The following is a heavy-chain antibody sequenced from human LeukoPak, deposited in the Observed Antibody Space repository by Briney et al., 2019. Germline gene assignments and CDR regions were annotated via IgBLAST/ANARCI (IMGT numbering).Heavy chain of an antibody. CDR2: ISPSGDIT. V-gene: IGHV3-23*01. J-gene: IGHJ4*02. CDR1: GFTFSNHG. Sequence: GGTLRLSCAASGFTFSNHGMNWVRQAPGKGLEWVSGISPSGDITYYADSVKGRFTISRDNSKKTLYLQMNRLRAEDTAVYYCAKVPLIAAPKHFDYWGQGTLVTVSS. CDR3: AKVPLIAAPKHFDY. D-gene: IGHD6-13*01.